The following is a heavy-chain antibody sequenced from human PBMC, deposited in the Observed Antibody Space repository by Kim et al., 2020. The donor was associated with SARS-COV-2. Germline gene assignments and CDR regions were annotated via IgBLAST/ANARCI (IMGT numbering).Heavy chain of an antibody. V-gene: IGHV4-59*13. J-gene: IGHJ4*02. CDR1: GGSISSYY. CDR3: ASLKYSTTFDY. D-gene: IGHD6-6*01. CDR2: IYYSGST. Sequence: SETLSLTCTVSGGSISSYYWSWIRQPPGKGLEWIGYIYYSGSTNYNPSLKSRVTISVDTSKNQFSLKLSSVTAADTAVYYCASLKYSTTFDYWGQGTLVTVSS.